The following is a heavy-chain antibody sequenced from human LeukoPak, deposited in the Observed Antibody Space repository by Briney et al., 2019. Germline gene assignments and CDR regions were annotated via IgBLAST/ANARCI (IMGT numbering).Heavy chain of an antibody. D-gene: IGHD5-18*01. CDR2: IIPIFGTA. Sequence: SVKVSCKASGGTFSSYAISWVRQAPGQGLEWMGGIIPIFGTANYAQKFQGRVTITTDESTSTAYMELSSLRSEDTAVYYCARAPNFPGGGYSYVGAFDIWGQGTMVTVSS. CDR1: GGTFSSYA. V-gene: IGHV1-69*05. J-gene: IGHJ3*02. CDR3: ARAPNFPGGGYSYVGAFDI.